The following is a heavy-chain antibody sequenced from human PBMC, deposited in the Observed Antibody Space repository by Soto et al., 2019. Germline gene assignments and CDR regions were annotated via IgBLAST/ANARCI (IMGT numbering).Heavy chain of an antibody. CDR1: GGSISSGDYY. J-gene: IGHJ4*02. V-gene: IGHV4-30-4*01. CDR2: IYYSGST. D-gene: IGHD5-18*01. CDR3: ARAGGYSYGLYFDY. Sequence: SETLSLTCTVSGGSISSGDYYWSWIRQPPGKGLEWIGYIYYSGSTYYNPSLKSRVTISVDTSKNQFSLKLSSVTAADTAVYYCARAGGYSYGLYFDYWGQGTLVTVSS.